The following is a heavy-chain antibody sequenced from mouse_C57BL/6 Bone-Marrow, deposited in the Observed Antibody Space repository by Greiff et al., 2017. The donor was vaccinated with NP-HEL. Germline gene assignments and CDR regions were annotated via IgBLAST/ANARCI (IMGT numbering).Heavy chain of an antibody. V-gene: IGHV1-62-2*01. CDR1: GYTFTEYT. CDR3: ARHEGGWLLRAWFAY. Sequence: VKVVESGAELVKPGASVKLSCKASGYTFTEYTIHWVKQRSGQGLEWIGWFYPGGGSIKYNEKFKDKATLTAAKSSSTVYMELSRLTSEYSAVYFCARHEGGWLLRAWFAYWGQGTLVTVSA. CDR2: FYPGGGSI. J-gene: IGHJ3*01. D-gene: IGHD2-3*01.